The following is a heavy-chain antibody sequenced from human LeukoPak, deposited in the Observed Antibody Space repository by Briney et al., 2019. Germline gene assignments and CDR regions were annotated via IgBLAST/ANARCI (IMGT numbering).Heavy chain of an antibody. Sequence: GAAPKTPRNGPGYSFTRYWFVWVRQPPGKGVGWGGIFYPGDSDNRFSPPFQGQVTISADKAISTAYLQWSSLKASDTAMYYCARFQGVPDYAAHKGLGYWGQGTLVTVSS. CDR3: ARFQGVPDYAAHKGLGY. J-gene: IGHJ4*02. CDR2: FYPGDSDN. CDR1: GYSFTRYW. D-gene: IGHD4-17*01. V-gene: IGHV5-51*01.